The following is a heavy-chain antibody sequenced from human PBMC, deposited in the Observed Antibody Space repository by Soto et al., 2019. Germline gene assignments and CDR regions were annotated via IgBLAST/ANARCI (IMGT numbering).Heavy chain of an antibody. D-gene: IGHD3-3*01. V-gene: IGHV4-39*01. CDR2: IYYSGST. CDR1: GGSISSSSYY. J-gene: IGHJ6*02. CDR3: SRRVGYDFWSGYYTYYYYGMDV. Sequence: QLQLQESGPGLVKPSETLSLTCTVSGGSISSSSYYWGWIRQPPGKGLEWIGSIYYSGSTYYNPPPKSRGTIHVDMSKNQFSLKLSSVTAADTAVYYCSRRVGYDFWSGYYTYYYYGMDVWGQGTTVTVSS.